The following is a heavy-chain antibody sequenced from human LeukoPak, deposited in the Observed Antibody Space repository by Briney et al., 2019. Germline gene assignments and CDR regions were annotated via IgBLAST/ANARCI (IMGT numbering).Heavy chain of an antibody. D-gene: IGHD6-13*01. J-gene: IGHJ3*02. CDR3: ARRHSSSWSDAFDI. CDR2: IKQDGSEK. Sequence: PGGSLRLSCAASGFTVSSNYMSWVRQAPGKGLEWVANIKQDGSEKYYVDSVKGRFTISRDNAKNSLYLQMNSLRAEDTAVYYCARRHSSSWSDAFDIWGQGTMVTVSS. V-gene: IGHV3-7*01. CDR1: GFTVSSNY.